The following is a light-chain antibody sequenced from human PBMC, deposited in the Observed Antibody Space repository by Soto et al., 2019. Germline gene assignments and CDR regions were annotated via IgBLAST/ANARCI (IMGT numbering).Light chain of an antibody. J-gene: IGKJ1*01. V-gene: IGKV1-6*01. CDR3: LQDYNYPWT. Sequence: AIQMTQSPSSLSASVGDRVTITCRASQAIRNDLVWYQQKPGKAPKLLIYAASSLQSGVPSRFSGSGSGTDFTLTISSLQPEDFATYYCLQDYNYPWTFDQGTKVEIK. CDR1: QAIRND. CDR2: AAS.